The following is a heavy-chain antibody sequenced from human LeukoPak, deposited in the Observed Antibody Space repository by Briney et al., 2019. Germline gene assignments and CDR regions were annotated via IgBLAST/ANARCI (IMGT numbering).Heavy chain of an antibody. CDR3: ARVGSYYGSGSFVY. D-gene: IGHD3-10*01. Sequence: SETLSLTCTVSGGSISSYYWSWIRQPPGKGLEWIGYIYYSGSTNYNPSLKSRVTISVDTSKNQFSLKLSSVTAADTAVYYCARVGSYYGSGSFVYWGQGTLVTVSS. J-gene: IGHJ4*02. CDR1: GGSISSYY. CDR2: IYYSGST. V-gene: IGHV4-59*01.